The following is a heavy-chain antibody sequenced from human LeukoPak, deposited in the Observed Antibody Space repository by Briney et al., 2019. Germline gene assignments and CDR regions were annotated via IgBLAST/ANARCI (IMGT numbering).Heavy chain of an antibody. D-gene: IGHD6-19*01. V-gene: IGHV4-39*01. CDR3: ARRGPSSGWSFDC. Sequence: SETLSLTCTVSGGSISSSSFCWGWIRQPPGKGLEWIGSFHYSGSTNYNPSLKSRLTISLDMSKNQFSLKLSSVTAANTAVYYCARRGPSSGWSFDCWGQGILGTVSS. CDR1: GGSISSSSFC. CDR2: FHYSGST. J-gene: IGHJ4*02.